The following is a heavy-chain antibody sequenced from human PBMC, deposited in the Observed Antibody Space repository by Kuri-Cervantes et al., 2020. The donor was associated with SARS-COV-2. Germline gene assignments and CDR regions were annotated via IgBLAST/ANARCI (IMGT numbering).Heavy chain of an antibody. CDR3: ARAERSDRAVAGGGSFFDY. CDR2: IYYSGST. J-gene: IGHJ4*02. Sequence: SETLSLTCTVSGGSISSYYWSWIRQPPGKGLEWIGYIYYSGSTNYNPSLKSRVTISVDMSKNQFSLKLSSVTAADTAVYYCARAERSDRAVAGGGSFFDYWGQGTLVTVSS. CDR1: GGSISSYY. D-gene: IGHD6-19*01. V-gene: IGHV4-59*01.